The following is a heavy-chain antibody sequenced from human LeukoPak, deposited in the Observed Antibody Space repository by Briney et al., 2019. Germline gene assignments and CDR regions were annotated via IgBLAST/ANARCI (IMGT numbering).Heavy chain of an antibody. CDR2: ISGSGGST. CDR3: ANLLGYCSSTSCSGG. CDR1: GFTFSSYA. D-gene: IGHD2-2*01. V-gene: IGHV3-23*01. Sequence: PGGSLRLSCAASGFTFSSYAMSWVRQAPGKGLEWVSAISGSGGSTYYADSVKGRFTISRDNSKNTLCLQMNSLRAEDTAVYYCANLLGYCSSTSCSGGWGQGTLVTVSS. J-gene: IGHJ4*02.